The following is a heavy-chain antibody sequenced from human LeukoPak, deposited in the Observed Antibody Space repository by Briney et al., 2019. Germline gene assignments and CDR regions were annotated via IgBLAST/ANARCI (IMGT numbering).Heavy chain of an antibody. J-gene: IGHJ6*03. CDR1: GFMFSSYW. D-gene: IGHD6-13*01. Sequence: GGSLRLSCAASGFMFSSYWMSWVRQAPGKGLEWVANIKQDRSEKYYVDSVKGRFTVSRDNARNSLYLQMNSRSPEDTAVYYCARVKQRLVRLLGRDTTYNYYYYMDVWGKGTTVTVSS. CDR2: IKQDRSEK. V-gene: IGHV3-7*01. CDR3: ARVKQRLVRLLGRDTTYNYYYYMDV.